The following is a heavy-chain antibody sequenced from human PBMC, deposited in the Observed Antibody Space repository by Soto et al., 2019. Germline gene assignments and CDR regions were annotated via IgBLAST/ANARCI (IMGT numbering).Heavy chain of an antibody. D-gene: IGHD3-9*01. CDR2: ISDSGDDT. J-gene: IGHJ4*02. CDR1: GFTFSNYV. Sequence: GGSLRLSCVASGFTFSNYVMTWVRQAPGKGLEWVSGISDSGDDTYYADSVKGRFTISRDNSANTLYLQMSSLRVEDTAVYYCAKAHYDILTGLDYWGQGTLVTVS. CDR3: AKAHYDILTGLDY. V-gene: IGHV3-23*01.